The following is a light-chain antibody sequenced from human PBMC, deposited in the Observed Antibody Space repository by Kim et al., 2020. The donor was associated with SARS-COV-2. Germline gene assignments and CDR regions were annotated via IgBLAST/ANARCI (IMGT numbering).Light chain of an antibody. Sequence: PGERATLSGRASQTVSSNLAWYQQKPGQAPRLLIYGASTRATGIPARFSGSGSGTEFTLTISSLQSEDFAVYYCQQYNNWPPLTFGGGTKVDIK. CDR2: GAS. V-gene: IGKV3-15*01. CDR1: QTVSSN. J-gene: IGKJ4*01. CDR3: QQYNNWPPLT.